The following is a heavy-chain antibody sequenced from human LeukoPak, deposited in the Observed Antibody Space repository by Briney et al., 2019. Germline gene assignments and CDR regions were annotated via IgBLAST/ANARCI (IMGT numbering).Heavy chain of an antibody. Sequence: GGSLRLSCAVSGITFSNYGMSWVRQAPGKGLEWVAGISDGGGRRNYADSVKGRFTISRDNPKNTLYLQMNSLRAEDTAVYFCAKRGVVIRAVIIVGFHKEAYYFDYWGQGALVTVSS. D-gene: IGHD3-10*01. CDR2: ISDGGGRR. J-gene: IGHJ4*02. CDR3: AKRGVVIRAVIIVGFHKEAYYFDY. CDR1: GITFSNYG. V-gene: IGHV3-23*01.